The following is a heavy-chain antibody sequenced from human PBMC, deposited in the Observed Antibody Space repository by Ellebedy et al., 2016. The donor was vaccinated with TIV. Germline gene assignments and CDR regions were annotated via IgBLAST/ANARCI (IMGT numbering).Heavy chain of an antibody. CDR2: IYSGGST. CDR3: ARKTDTGTTGDY. V-gene: IGHV3-53*01. Sequence: GESLKISCAASGFTVGNNFMSWVRQAPGKGLEWVSLIYSGGSTDYADSVKGRFTISRDSSKNTLYLQMNSLRAEDPAMYYCARKTDTGTTGDYWGQGTPVTVSS. J-gene: IGHJ4*02. D-gene: IGHD1-1*01. CDR1: GFTVGNNF.